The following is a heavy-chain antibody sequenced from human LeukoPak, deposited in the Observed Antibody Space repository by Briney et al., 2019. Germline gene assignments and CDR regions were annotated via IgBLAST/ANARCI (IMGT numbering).Heavy chain of an antibody. CDR3: ARDRAVDAGGIDF. CDR1: GDSISSGDFY. CDR2: IHHSGSA. D-gene: IGHD5-18*01. J-gene: IGHJ4*02. Sequence: SETLSLTCTVSGDSISSGDFYWSWVRQPPGKGLEWIAYIHHSGSAFYSRPLKRRVTISVDSSKNQFSLRLTSVTAADTAVYFCARDRAVDAGGIDFWGQGTLVTVSP. V-gene: IGHV4-30-4*01.